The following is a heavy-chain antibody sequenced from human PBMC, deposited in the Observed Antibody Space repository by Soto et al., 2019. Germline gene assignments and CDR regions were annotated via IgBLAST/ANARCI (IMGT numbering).Heavy chain of an antibody. D-gene: IGHD2-21*01. Sequence: ASVKVSCKASGYSFSGYYMNWVRQAPGHGPEWMGCINPKSGATKYAQKFRGWFTMTRDTSISAAYMEVSRLRSDDPAVYYCATGPVDQLIATRETRDFDYWGQGTLVTVSS. CDR1: GYSFSGYY. V-gene: IGHV1-2*04. J-gene: IGHJ4*02. CDR2: INPKSGAT. CDR3: ATGPVDQLIATRETRDFDY.